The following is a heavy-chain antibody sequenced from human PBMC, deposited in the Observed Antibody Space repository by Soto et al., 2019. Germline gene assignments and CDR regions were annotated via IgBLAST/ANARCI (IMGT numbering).Heavy chain of an antibody. CDR1: GYTFTSCD. J-gene: IGHJ6*02. CDR2: MNPNSGNT. D-gene: IGHD1-7*01. V-gene: IGHV1-8*01. Sequence: ASVKVSCKGSGYTFTSCDINWVRQATGQGLEWMGWMNPNSGNTGYAQKFQGRVTMTRNTSISTAYMELSSLRSEDTAVYYCAXEGKLELRAYYYYGMDVWGQGTTVTVSS. CDR3: AXEGKLELRAYYYYGMDV.